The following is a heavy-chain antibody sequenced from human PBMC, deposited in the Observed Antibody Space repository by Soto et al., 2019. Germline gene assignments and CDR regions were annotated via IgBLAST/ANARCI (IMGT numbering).Heavy chain of an antibody. Sequence: QVQLVQSGAEVKKPGSSVKVSCKASGGTFSSYTISWVRQAPGQGLEWMGRIIPILGIADYAQKFQGRVTITADKSTSTAYMELSSLRSEDTAVYYCASPLIAAASSGPAEYFQHWGQGTLVTVSS. D-gene: IGHD6-13*01. J-gene: IGHJ1*01. CDR1: GGTFSSYT. CDR3: ASPLIAAASSGPAEYFQH. V-gene: IGHV1-69*02. CDR2: IIPILGIA.